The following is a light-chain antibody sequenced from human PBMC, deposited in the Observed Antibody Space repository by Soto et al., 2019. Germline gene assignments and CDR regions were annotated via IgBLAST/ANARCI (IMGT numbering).Light chain of an antibody. Sequence: IQLTQSPSSLSASVGDRVTITCRASQGISSDLAWYQQKPGKAPKLLIYSAATFQNGVPSRFSGSGSGTDFTLTISGLQPEDFETYSCQQLNSYPVTFGQVTRLEIK. J-gene: IGKJ5*01. CDR3: QQLNSYPVT. CDR1: QGISSD. V-gene: IGKV1-9*01. CDR2: SAA.